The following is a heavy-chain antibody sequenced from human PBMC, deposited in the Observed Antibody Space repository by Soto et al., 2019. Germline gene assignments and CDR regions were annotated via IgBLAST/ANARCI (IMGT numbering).Heavy chain of an antibody. J-gene: IGHJ6*02. CDR1: GGSISSGDYY. CDR2: IDWDDDK. Sequence: TLSLTCTVSGGSISSGDYYWSWIRQPPGKALEWLALIDWDDDKYYSTSLKTRLTISKDTSKNQVVLTMTNMDPVDTATYYCARMEGYYYGMDVWGQGTTVTVSS. CDR3: ARMEGYYYGMDV. V-gene: IGHV2-70*18.